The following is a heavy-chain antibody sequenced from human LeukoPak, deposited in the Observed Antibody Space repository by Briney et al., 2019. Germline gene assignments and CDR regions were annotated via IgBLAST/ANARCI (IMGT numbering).Heavy chain of an antibody. CDR2: INPSGGST. V-gene: IGHV1-46*01. CDR1: GYTFTGYY. Sequence: GASVKVSCKASGYTFTGYYMHWVRQAPGQGLEWMGIINPSGGSTSYAQKFQGRVTMTRDMSTSTVYMELSSLRSEDTAVYYCARESGIVGATGGFDYWGQGTLATVSS. D-gene: IGHD1-26*01. CDR3: ARESGIVGATGGFDY. J-gene: IGHJ4*02.